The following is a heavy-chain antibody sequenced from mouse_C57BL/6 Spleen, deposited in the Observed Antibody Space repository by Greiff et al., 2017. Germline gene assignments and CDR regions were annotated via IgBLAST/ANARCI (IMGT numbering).Heavy chain of an antibody. CDR2: ISNGGGST. J-gene: IGHJ3*01. D-gene: IGHD4-1*01. Sequence: EVHLVESGGGLVQPGGSLKLSCAASGFTFSDYYMYWVRQTPEKRLEWVAYISNGGGSTYYPDTVKGRFTISRDNAKNTLYLQMSRLKSEDTAMYYCARELLAYWGQGTLVTVSA. CDR1: GFTFSDYY. CDR3: ARELLAY. V-gene: IGHV5-12*01.